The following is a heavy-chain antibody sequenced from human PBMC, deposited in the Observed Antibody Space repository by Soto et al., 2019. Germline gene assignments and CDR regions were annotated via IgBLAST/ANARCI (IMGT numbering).Heavy chain of an antibody. D-gene: IGHD2-2*01. Sequence: QLVESGGGLVQPGGSLRLSCTASGFSFSSYWMHWVRQAPGKGLVWVSRINSDGINTSHADSVKGRFTISRDNAKSTLYLQMNSLRAEDTAVYYCARAQYLADDVFDIWGRGTVVTVSS. V-gene: IGHV3-74*01. CDR1: GFSFSSYW. CDR3: ARAQYLADDVFDI. J-gene: IGHJ3*02. CDR2: INSDGINT.